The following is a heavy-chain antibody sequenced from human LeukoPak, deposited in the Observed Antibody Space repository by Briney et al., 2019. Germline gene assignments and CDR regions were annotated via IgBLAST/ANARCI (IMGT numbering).Heavy chain of an antibody. CDR2: ISGSGGST. Sequence: GGSLRLSCAASGFTFSSYGMHWVRQAPGKGLEWVSAISGSGGSTYYADSVKGRFTISRDNSKNTLYLQMNSLRAEDTAVYYCARVGQQLALDYWGQGTLVTVSS. V-gene: IGHV3-23*01. D-gene: IGHD6-13*01. CDR3: ARVGQQLALDY. CDR1: GFTFSSYG. J-gene: IGHJ4*02.